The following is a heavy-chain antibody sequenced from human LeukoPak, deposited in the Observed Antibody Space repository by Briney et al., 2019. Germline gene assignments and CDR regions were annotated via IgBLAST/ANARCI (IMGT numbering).Heavy chain of an antibody. D-gene: IGHD6-19*01. CDR1: GFTFSSYA. CDR2: ISYDGSNK. Sequence: GGSLRLSCAASGFTFSSYAMHWVRQAPGKGLEWVAVISYDGSNKYYADSVKGRFTISRDNSKNTLYLQMNSLRAEDTAVYYCARDGYSSGWYDFDYWGQGTLVTVSS. CDR3: ARDGYSSGWYDFDY. J-gene: IGHJ4*02. V-gene: IGHV3-30-3*01.